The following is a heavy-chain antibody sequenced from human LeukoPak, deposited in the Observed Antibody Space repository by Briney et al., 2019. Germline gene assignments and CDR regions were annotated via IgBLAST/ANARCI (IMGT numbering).Heavy chain of an antibody. CDR1: GGSISGYS. V-gene: IGHV4-59*08. CDR2: IYYSGSI. D-gene: IGHD6-19*01. J-gene: IGHJ4*02. Sequence: SETLSLTCTVSGGSISGYSWSWIRQPPGKGLEWIGYIYYSGSINYNPSLKSRVTISMDTSNNQFSLRVTSVTAADTGVYYCASEGLALAGNFYYWGQGALVTVSS. CDR3: ASEGLALAGNFYY.